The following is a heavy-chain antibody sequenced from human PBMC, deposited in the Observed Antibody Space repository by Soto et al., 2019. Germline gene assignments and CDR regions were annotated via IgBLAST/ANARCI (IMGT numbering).Heavy chain of an antibody. CDR1: GYTFTGYY. D-gene: IGHD2-15*01. J-gene: IGHJ6*02. V-gene: IGHV1-2*04. CDR3: AREAGPGYCSGGSCYSGYYYGMDV. CDR2: INPNSGGT. Sequence: GASVKVSCKASGYTFTGYYMHWVRQAPGQGLEWMGWINPNSGGTNYAQKFQGWVTMTRDTSISTAYMELSRLRSDDTAVYYCAREAGPGYCSGGSCYSGYYYGMDVWGQGTTVTVS.